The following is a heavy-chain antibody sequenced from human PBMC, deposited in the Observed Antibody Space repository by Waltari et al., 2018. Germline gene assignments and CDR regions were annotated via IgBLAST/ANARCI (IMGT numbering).Heavy chain of an antibody. CDR2: ISYDGSNK. D-gene: IGHD3-10*01. CDR3: ARGGGRLTGSGSYKGTDY. Sequence: QVQLVESGGGVVQPGRSLRLSCAASGFTFSSYAMHWFRQAPGQGLEWVAVISYDGSNKYYADSVKGRFTISRDNSKNTLYLQMNSLRAEDTAVYYCARGGGRLTGSGSYKGTDYWGQGTLVTVSS. V-gene: IGHV3-30-3*01. J-gene: IGHJ4*02. CDR1: GFTFSSYA.